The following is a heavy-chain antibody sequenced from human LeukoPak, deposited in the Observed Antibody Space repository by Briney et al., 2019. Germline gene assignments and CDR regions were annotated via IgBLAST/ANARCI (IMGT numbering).Heavy chain of an antibody. D-gene: IGHD6-19*01. CDR3: ARDPSRMAGTGGLDY. V-gene: IGHV3-11*04. CDR2: IDSSGFTI. J-gene: IGHJ4*02. Sequence: GGSLRLSCAASGFSFNDYYMTWIRQAPGKGLEWVSYIDSSGFTIYYADSVKGRFTISRDNSKNTLYLQMNSLRAEDTAVYYCARDPSRMAGTGGLDYWGQGTLVTVSS. CDR1: GFSFNDYY.